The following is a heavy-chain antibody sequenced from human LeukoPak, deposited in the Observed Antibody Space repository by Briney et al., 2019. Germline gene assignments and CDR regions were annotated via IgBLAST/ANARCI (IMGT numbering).Heavy chain of an antibody. Sequence: WGSLRLSCAASGFTFSSHCMTWVRQAPGKGLEWVANIKHDGSNSYYVDSVMGRFTISRDNSKNSLYLQMNSLRAEDTAVYYFASSNIVDTYFDYWGQGTMVTVSS. D-gene: IGHD5-12*01. J-gene: IGHJ4*01. CDR2: IKHDGSNS. V-gene: IGHV3-7*01. CDR1: GFTFSSHC. CDR3: ASSNIVDTYFDY.